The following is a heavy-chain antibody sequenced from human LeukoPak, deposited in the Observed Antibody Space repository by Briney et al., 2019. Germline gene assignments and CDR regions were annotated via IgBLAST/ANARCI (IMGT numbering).Heavy chain of an antibody. D-gene: IGHD5-18*01. V-gene: IGHV3-23*01. CDR3: AKDTAMVANYFDY. CDR2: ISGSGGST. Sequence: PGGSLRLSCAASGFTFSSYAMSWVRQAPGKGLEWVSGISGSGGSTYYADSVKGRFTISRDNSKNTLYLQLNNLRAEDTAVYYCAKDTAMVANYFDYWGQGTLVTASS. J-gene: IGHJ4*02. CDR1: GFTFSSYA.